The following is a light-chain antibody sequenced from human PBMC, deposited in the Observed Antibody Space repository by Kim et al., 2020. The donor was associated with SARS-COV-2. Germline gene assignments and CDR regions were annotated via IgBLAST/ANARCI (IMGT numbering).Light chain of an antibody. Sequence: VSPGEGLTPSCRASQRITNNLACYPQKPGQAPRLVIYGASTRATGLPARFSGSGSGTEFTLTISSLQPEDSAVYYCQQYSLWPRTFGVGTKVDIK. CDR3: QQYSLWPRT. J-gene: IGKJ4*02. V-gene: IGKV3-15*01. CDR2: GAS. CDR1: QRITNN.